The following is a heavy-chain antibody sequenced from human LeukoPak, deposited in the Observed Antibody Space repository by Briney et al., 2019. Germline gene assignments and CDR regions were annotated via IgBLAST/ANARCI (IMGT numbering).Heavy chain of an antibody. D-gene: IGHD2-15*01. Sequence: TGGCLRLSCAASGFTFRTYAMSWVRQAPGEGLEWVSAISGGGGSTYYADSVKGRFTISRDNSKNTLFLQMNSLRAEDTAVYYCAKDRYCGGGTCYWSYFDYWGQGTLVTVSS. V-gene: IGHV3-23*01. CDR1: GFTFRTYA. J-gene: IGHJ4*02. CDR2: ISGGGGST. CDR3: AKDRYCGGGTCYWSYFDY.